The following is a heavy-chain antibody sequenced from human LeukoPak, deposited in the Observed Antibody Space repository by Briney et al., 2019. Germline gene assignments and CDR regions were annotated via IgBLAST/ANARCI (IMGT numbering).Heavy chain of an antibody. CDR1: GFTFSSYA. Sequence: GGSLRLSCAASGFTFSSYAMSWVRQAPGEGLEWVSAISGSGGSTYYADSVKGRFTISRDNSKNTLYLQMNSLRAEDTAVYYCAKGSYSNHYLDYWGQGTLVTVSS. J-gene: IGHJ4*02. D-gene: IGHD4-11*01. CDR3: AKGSYSNHYLDY. V-gene: IGHV3-23*01. CDR2: ISGSGGST.